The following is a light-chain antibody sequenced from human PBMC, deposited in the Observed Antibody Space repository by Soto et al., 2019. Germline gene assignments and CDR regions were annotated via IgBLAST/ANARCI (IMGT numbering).Light chain of an antibody. V-gene: IGLV2-14*01. J-gene: IGLJ1*01. CDR3: SSYISSSIDYV. CDR2: EVS. Sequence: QSALTQPASMSGSPGQSITISCTGTSSDVGGYNYVSWYQQHPGKAPKLMIYEVSNRPSGVSNRFSGSKSGNTASLTISGLQAEDEADYYCSSYISSSIDYVFGTGTKLTVL. CDR1: SSDVGGYNY.